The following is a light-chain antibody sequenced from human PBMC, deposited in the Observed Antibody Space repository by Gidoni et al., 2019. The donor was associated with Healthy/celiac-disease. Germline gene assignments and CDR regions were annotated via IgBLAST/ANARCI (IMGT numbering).Light chain of an antibody. CDR2: QDS. J-gene: IGLJ1*01. CDR3: QAWDSSTASV. Sequence: SYELTQPPSVSVSPGQTASITCSGDKLGDKYACWYQQKPGQSPVLVIYQDSKRPSGIPERFSGSNSGNTATLTISGTQAMDEADYYCQAWDSSTASVFGTGTKVTGL. CDR1: KLGDKY. V-gene: IGLV3-1*01.